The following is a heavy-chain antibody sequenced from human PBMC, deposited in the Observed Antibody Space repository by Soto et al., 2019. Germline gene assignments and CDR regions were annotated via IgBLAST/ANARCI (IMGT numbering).Heavy chain of an antibody. J-gene: IGHJ4*02. CDR3: AREGSLVDSSGYPFYAFDY. V-gene: IGHV3-23*01. Sequence: GGFLRLSCAASGFTFSSYARSWVRQAPGKGLEWVSVISGSGGSTFYADSVKGRFTISRDNSKNTLYLQMNSLRAEDTAVYYCAREGSLVDSSGYPFYAFDYWGQGTVVTVSS. D-gene: IGHD3-22*01. CDR1: GFTFSSYA. CDR2: ISGSGGST.